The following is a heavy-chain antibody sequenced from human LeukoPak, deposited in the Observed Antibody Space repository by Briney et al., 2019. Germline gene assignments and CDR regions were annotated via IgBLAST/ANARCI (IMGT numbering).Heavy chain of an antibody. CDR2: IYTSGST. Sequence: SETLSLTCTVSGYSISTGYYWDWIRQPPGKGLEWIGRIYTSGSTNYNPSLKSRVTISVDTSKNQFSLKLSSVTAADTAVYYCARDSGGDSSSNWFDPWGQGTLVTVSS. D-gene: IGHD6-6*01. V-gene: IGHV4-38-2*02. CDR1: GYSISTGYY. CDR3: ARDSGGDSSSNWFDP. J-gene: IGHJ5*02.